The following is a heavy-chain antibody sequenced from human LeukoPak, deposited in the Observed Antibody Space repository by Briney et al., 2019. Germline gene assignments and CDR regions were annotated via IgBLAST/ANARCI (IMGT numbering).Heavy chain of an antibody. CDR1: GFPFSSYA. D-gene: IGHD3-10*01. J-gene: IGHJ3*02. CDR3: ARAEGSGSYHADDAFDI. CDR2: ISGSGGST. V-gene: IGHV3-23*01. Sequence: GSLRLSCAASGFPFSSYAMSWVRQAPGKGLEWVSAISGSGGSTYYADSVKGRFTISRDNSKNTLYLQMNSLRAEDTAVYYCARAEGSGSYHADDAFDIWGQGTMVTVSS.